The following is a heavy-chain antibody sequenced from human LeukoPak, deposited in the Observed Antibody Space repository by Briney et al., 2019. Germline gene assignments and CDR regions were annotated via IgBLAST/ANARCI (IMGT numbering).Heavy chain of an antibody. CDR3: ARSELSCSGGSCPTRYAFDI. J-gene: IGHJ3*02. CDR1: GGSISGDY. V-gene: IGHV4-59*08. Sequence: PSETLSLTCTVSGGSISGDYWSWIRQPPGKGLECIGYIYYSGSTNYNPSLKSRVTISVDRSKNQFSLKLSSVTAADTAVYYCARSELSCSGGSCPTRYAFDIWGQGTVVTASS. D-gene: IGHD2-15*01. CDR2: IYYSGST.